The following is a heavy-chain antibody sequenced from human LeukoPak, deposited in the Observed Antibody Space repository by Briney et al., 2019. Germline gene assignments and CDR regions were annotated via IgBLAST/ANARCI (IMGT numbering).Heavy chain of an antibody. CDR2: IRQDGGER. Sequence: GGSLRLSCAVSGFTFTSYWMNWVRQAPGKGLEWVASIRQDGGERSYVDSVKGRFTISRDNTKNSLYLQMSSLRAEDTAVYYCARDGTAAGPYFDLWGQGTLVTVSS. D-gene: IGHD6-13*01. V-gene: IGHV3-7*01. CDR3: ARDGTAAGPYFDL. J-gene: IGHJ4*01. CDR1: GFTFTSYW.